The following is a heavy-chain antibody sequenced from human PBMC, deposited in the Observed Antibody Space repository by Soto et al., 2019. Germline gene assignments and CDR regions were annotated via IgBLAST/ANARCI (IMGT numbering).Heavy chain of an antibody. J-gene: IGHJ3*02. CDR2: ISSSISTI. D-gene: IGHD3-10*01. CDR3: ARGFLGRGVLRGVINPFDI. V-gene: IGHV3-48*01. CDR1: GFTFSSYS. Sequence: GGSLRLSCAASGFTFSSYSMNWVRQAPGKGLEWVSYISSSISTIYYADSVKGRFTISRDNAKNSLFLQMDSLRAEDTAVYYCARGFLGRGVLRGVINPFDIWGQGTMVTVSS.